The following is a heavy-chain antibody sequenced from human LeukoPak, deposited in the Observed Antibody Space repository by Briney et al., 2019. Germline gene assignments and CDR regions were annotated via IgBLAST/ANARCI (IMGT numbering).Heavy chain of an antibody. CDR2: IYTSGST. D-gene: IGHD2/OR15-2a*01. CDR1: GGSISSGSYY. CDR3: ARRRISLFYFDY. Sequence: KPSETLSLTCTVSGGSISSGSYYWSWIRQPAGKGLEWIGRIYTSGSTNYNPSLKSRVTISVDTSKNQFSLKLSSVTAADTAVYYCARRRISLFYFDYLGQGTLVTVPS. J-gene: IGHJ4*02. V-gene: IGHV4-61*02.